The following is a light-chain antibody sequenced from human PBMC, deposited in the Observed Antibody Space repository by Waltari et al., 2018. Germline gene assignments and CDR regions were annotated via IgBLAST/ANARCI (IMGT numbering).Light chain of an antibody. CDR1: QSVLSSSNNKNS. CDR2: WAS. V-gene: IGKV4-1*01. J-gene: IGKJ3*01. CDR3: QQYFSTPVT. Sequence: DIVMTQPPDSLAVSLGERATINCRSSQSVLSSSNNKNSLAWYQQKPGQPPKLLIYWASTRESGVPDRFSGSGSGTDVTLTISSLQAEDVAVYFCQQYFSTPVTFGPGTKVDIK.